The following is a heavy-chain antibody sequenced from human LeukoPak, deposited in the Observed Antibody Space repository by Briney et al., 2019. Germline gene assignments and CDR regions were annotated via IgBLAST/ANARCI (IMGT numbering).Heavy chain of an antibody. CDR1: GVTFSSYT. Sequence: GGSLRLSCAASGVTFSSYTMSSVREAPGKGLEWVSAISSSGGSPYYADSVKGRLTFSRDNSKNTLYLPMNSLRAEYTAVYYCALVREAATFLPDYWGQGTLVTVSS. CDR2: ISSSGGSP. V-gene: IGHV3-23*01. CDR3: ALVREAATFLPDY. J-gene: IGHJ4*02. D-gene: IGHD2-15*01.